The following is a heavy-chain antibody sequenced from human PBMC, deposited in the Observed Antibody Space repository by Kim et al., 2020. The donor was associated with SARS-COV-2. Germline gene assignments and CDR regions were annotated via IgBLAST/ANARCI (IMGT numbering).Heavy chain of an antibody. V-gene: IGHV1-46*01. CDR3: ARSRDDRIGSSWDTNAFDI. D-gene: IGHD6-13*01. J-gene: IGHJ3*02. Sequence: ASVKVSCKASGYTFTSYYMHWVRQAPGQGLEWMGIINPSGGSTSYAQKFQGRVTMTRDTSTSTVYMELSSLRSEDTAVYYCARSRDDRIGSSWDTNAFDIWGQGTMVTVSS. CDR2: INPSGGST. CDR1: GYTFTSYY.